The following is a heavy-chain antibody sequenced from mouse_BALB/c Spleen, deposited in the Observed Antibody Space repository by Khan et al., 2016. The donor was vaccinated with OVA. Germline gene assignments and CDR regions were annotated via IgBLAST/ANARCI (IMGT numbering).Heavy chain of an antibody. Sequence: QVQLQQSGTELVRPGASVKLSCKTSGYIFTSYWIHWVKQRSGQGLEWLARIYPGTDNTYYSAKLRAKATLTADKSSSTAYMQLSNLKPEDSVFYFWARDEALYYFDCWGQGTTLTVSS. D-gene: IGHD3-2*02. CDR2: IYPGTDNT. CDR1: GYIFTSYW. V-gene: IGHV1S132*01. CDR3: ARDEALYYFDC. J-gene: IGHJ2*01.